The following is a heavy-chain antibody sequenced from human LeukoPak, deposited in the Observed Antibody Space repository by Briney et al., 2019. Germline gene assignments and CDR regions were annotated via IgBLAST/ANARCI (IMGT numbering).Heavy chain of an antibody. Sequence: GASVKVSCKASGYTFINYYMHWERQAPGQGLEWMGIINPSGGSTRYAQKFQGRVTMTRDTSTSTVYMELSSLRSEDTAVYYCARSYSGTYYAESGVDYWGQGTLVTVSS. J-gene: IGHJ4*02. CDR2: INPSGGST. CDR1: GYTFINYY. CDR3: ARSYSGTYYAESGVDY. V-gene: IGHV1-46*01. D-gene: IGHD1-26*01.